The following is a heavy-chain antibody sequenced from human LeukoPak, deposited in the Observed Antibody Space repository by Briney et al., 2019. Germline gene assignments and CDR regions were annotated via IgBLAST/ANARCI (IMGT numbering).Heavy chain of an antibody. Sequence: GGSLRLSCAASGFTFSSYAMSWVRQAPGKGLEWVSAISAGGETPYYADSVKGRFTISRDNFKNTLYLQMNSLRAGDTAVYYCAKRRYCSTTNCHDFDYWGQGTLVTVSP. V-gene: IGHV3-23*01. D-gene: IGHD2-2*01. CDR3: AKRRYCSTTNCHDFDY. CDR2: ISAGGETP. J-gene: IGHJ4*02. CDR1: GFTFSSYA.